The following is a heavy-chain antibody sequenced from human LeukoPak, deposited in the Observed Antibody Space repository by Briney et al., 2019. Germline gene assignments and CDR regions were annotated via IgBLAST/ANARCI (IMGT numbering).Heavy chain of an antibody. J-gene: IGHJ4*02. CDR2: IGGSGGST. V-gene: IGHV3-23*01. D-gene: IGHD6-13*01. CDR1: GFTFSSYA. CDR3: AKVETAAAATLRGFDY. Sequence: GGSLRLSCAASGFTFSSYAMSWVRQAPGKGLEWVSSIGGSGGSTYYADSVKGRFTISRDNSKNTLYLQMNSLRAEDTAVYYCAKVETAAAATLRGFDYWGQGTLVTVS.